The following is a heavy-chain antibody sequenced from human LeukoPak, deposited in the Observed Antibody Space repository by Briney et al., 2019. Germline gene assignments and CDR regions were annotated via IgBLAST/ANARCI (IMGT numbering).Heavy chain of an antibody. V-gene: IGHV3-20*04. CDR1: GFTFDDYG. J-gene: IGHJ6*03. Sequence: GGSLRLSCAASGFTFDDYGMSWVRQAPGKGLEWVSGINWNGGSTGYADSVKGRFTISRDNSKNTLYLQMNSLRAEDTAVYYCARGGYYYDSSGYDAYYYYYYYMDVWGKGTTVTVSS. CDR2: INWNGGST. CDR3: ARGGYYYDSSGYDAYYYYYYYMDV. D-gene: IGHD3-22*01.